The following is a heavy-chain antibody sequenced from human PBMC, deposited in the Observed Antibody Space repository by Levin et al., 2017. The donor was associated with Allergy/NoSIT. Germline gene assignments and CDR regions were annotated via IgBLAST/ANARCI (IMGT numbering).Heavy chain of an antibody. V-gene: IGHV1-24*01. CDR2: FDPENAIT. Sequence: ASVKVSCKISGYTLTNLAMHWVRQAPGKGLEWMGGFDPENAITIYAQKFQGRVIMTEDTSTDIAYMALRSLPSEDTAVYYCATVYDFPSGLDVWGQGTTVTVSS. D-gene: IGHD3-3*01. CDR3: ATVYDFPSGLDV. J-gene: IGHJ6*02. CDR1: GYTLTNLA.